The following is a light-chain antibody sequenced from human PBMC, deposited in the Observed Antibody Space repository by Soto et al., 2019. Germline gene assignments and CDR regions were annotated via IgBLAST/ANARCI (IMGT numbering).Light chain of an antibody. CDR2: DAS. CDR3: QQRSNWPLT. CDR1: QSISRY. J-gene: IGKJ4*01. Sequence: EIVLTQSPATLSLSPGERATLSCRASQSISRYLAWYQQKPSQAPRLLIYDASHRATGMPARFSGSGSGTDFTLTISILEPEDFAVYSCQQRSNWPLTFGGGTKVEIK. V-gene: IGKV3-11*01.